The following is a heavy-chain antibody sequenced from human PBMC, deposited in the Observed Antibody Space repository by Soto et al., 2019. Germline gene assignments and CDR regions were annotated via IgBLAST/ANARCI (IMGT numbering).Heavy chain of an antibody. Sequence: GGSLRLSCTASGFSFNNACMNWVRQAPGKGLEWVGLIKTKTDGGTTDYAAPVEGRFTISRDDSKNTLFLQMNSLKTEDTAMYYCITALVGVTHLWGQGT. J-gene: IGHJ5*02. CDR2: IKTKTDGGTT. CDR1: GFSFNNAC. V-gene: IGHV3-15*07. CDR3: ITALVGVTHL. D-gene: IGHD1-26*01.